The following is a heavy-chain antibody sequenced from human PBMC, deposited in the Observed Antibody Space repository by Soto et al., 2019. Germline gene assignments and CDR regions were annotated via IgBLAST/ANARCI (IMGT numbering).Heavy chain of an antibody. V-gene: IGHV3-7*01. CDR2: VKQDGSEK. Sequence: PGGSLRLSCAASGFTFSSYWMSWVRQAPGKGLEWVANVKQDGSEKYYVDSVKGRFTISRDNAKNSLYLQMNSLRAEDTAVYYCARAGNYYYYYYMDVWGKGTTVTGSS. CDR1: GFTFSSYW. J-gene: IGHJ6*03. CDR3: ARAGNYYYYYYMDV.